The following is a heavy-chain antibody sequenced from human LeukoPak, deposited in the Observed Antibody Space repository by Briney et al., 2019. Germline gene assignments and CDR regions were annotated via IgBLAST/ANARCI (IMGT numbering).Heavy chain of an antibody. CDR2: ISGSGDTT. J-gene: IGHJ3*02. CDR3: AKGLNFGAFDI. D-gene: IGHD1-7*01. V-gene: IGHV3-23*01. Sequence: GSLRLSCAASGFTFSNYAMSWVRQAPGKGLEWVSAISGSGDTTFYTDSVKGRFTISRDNAKNSLYLQMNSLRAEDTALYYCAKGLNFGAFDIWGQGTVVTVSS. CDR1: GFTFSNYA.